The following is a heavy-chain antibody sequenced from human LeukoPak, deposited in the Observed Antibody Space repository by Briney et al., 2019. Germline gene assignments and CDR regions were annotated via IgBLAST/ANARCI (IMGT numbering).Heavy chain of an antibody. J-gene: IGHJ4*02. CDR3: ARDGCSSTSCYDY. CDR1: GFTFDDYA. D-gene: IGHD2-2*01. Sequence: GRSLRLSCAASGFTFDDYAMHWVRQAPGKGLEWVSGISWNSGSIGYADSVKGRFTISRDNAKNSLYLQMNSLRAEDTAVYYCARDGCSSTSCYDYWGQGTLVTVSS. V-gene: IGHV3-9*01. CDR2: ISWNSGSI.